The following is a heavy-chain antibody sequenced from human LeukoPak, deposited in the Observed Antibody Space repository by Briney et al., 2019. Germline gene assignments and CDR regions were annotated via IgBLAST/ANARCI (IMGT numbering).Heavy chain of an antibody. CDR3: ARTGDGYAIDY. V-gene: IGHV4-59*01. J-gene: IGHJ4*02. CDR1: GGSISSYY. D-gene: IGHD5-24*01. CDR2: IYYSGST. Sequence: SETLSLTRTVSGGSISSYYWSWIRQPPGKGLEWIGYIYYSGSTNYNPSLKSRVTISVDTSKNQFSLKLSSVTAADTAVYYCARTGDGYAIDYWGQGTLVTVSS.